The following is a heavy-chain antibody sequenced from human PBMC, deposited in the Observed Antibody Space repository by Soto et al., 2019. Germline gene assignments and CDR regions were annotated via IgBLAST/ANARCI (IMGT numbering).Heavy chain of an antibody. V-gene: IGHV1-8*01. D-gene: IGHD4-4*01. Sequence: QVQLVQSGAEVKKPGASVKVSCKASGYTFTSYDINWVRQATGQGLEWMGWMNPNSGNTGYAQKFQGRVTMTRNTSISTAYMELSSLRSEDTAVYYCAKKPTTVTGWYFDLWGRGTLVTVSS. CDR1: GYTFTSYD. J-gene: IGHJ2*01. CDR3: AKKPTTVTGWYFDL. CDR2: MNPNSGNT.